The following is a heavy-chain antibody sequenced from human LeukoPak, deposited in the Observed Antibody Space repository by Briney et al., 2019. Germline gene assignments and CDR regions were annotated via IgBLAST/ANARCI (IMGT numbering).Heavy chain of an antibody. V-gene: IGHV1-69*04. D-gene: IGHD6-6*01. CDR1: GGTFSSYA. CDR3: ARGIAARVDYYYGMDV. Sequence: GASVKVSCKASGGTFSSYAISWVRQAPGQGLEWMGRIIPILGIANYAQKFQGRVTITADKSTSTAYMELSSLRSEDTAVYYCARGIAARVDYYYGMDVWGQGTTVTVSS. J-gene: IGHJ6*02. CDR2: IIPILGIA.